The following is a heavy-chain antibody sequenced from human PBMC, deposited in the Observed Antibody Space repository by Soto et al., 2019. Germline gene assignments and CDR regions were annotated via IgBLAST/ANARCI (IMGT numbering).Heavy chain of an antibody. J-gene: IGHJ4*02. Sequence: SETLSLTCTVSGASISSDDYDWSWVRQPPGKGLEWIGYIYYSGSTYYNPSLKSRVTISLDTSKNQFSLNLSSVTAADTAVFYCARGLRRNNYFDYWGQGTLVTVSS. CDR3: ARGLRRNNYFDY. CDR1: GASISSDDYD. D-gene: IGHD4-17*01. CDR2: IYYSGST. V-gene: IGHV4-30-4*01.